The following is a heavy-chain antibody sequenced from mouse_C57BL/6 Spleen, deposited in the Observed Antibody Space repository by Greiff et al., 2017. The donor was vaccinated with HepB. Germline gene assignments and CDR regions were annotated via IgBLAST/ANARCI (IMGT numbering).Heavy chain of an antibody. CDR3: TRGIYYYGSSYDAMDY. CDR2: IDPETGGT. CDR1: GYTFTDYE. D-gene: IGHD1-1*01. V-gene: IGHV1-15*01. Sequence: VQLQQSGAELVRPGASVTLSCKASGYTFTDYEMHWVKQTPVHGLEWIGAIDPETGGTAYNQKFKGKAILTADKSSSTAYMELRSLTSEDSAVYYCTRGIYYYGSSYDAMDYWGQGTSVTVSS. J-gene: IGHJ4*01.